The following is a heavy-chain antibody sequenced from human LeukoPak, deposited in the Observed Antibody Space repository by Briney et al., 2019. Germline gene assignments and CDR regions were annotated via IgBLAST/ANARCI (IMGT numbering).Heavy chain of an antibody. J-gene: IGHJ6*02. D-gene: IGHD1-14*01. CDR3: ARHEPVITLSSYYYGMDV. Sequence: GGSLRLSCAASGFTFTNYAMHWVRQAPGKGLEWVAIISYDGSSRYYADSVKGRFTISRDNSKNTLYLQMNSLRAEDTAVYYCARHEPVITLSSYYYGMDVWGPGTTVTVSS. CDR1: GFTFTNYA. V-gene: IGHV3-30*04. CDR2: ISYDGSSR.